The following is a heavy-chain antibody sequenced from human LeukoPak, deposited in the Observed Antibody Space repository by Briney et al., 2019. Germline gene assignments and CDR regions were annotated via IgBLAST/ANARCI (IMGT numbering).Heavy chain of an antibody. V-gene: IGHV3-21*01. Sequence: GSLRLSCAGSGFTFSSYSMNWVRQAPGKGLEWVSSISSSSSYIYYADSVKGRFTISRDNAKNSLYLQMNSLRAEDTAVYYCARSPDWTHFDYWGQGTLVTVSS. D-gene: IGHD3/OR15-3a*01. CDR1: GFTFSSYS. CDR3: ARSPDWTHFDY. CDR2: ISSSSSYI. J-gene: IGHJ4*02.